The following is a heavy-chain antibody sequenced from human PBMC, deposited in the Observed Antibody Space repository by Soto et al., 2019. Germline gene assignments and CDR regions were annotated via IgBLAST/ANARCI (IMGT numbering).Heavy chain of an antibody. CDR1: GYTFTSYG. J-gene: IGHJ2*01. V-gene: IGHV1-18*04. Sequence: ASLKVSCKASGYTFTSYGISWVRQSPRQGLEWMGWISAYNGNTNYAQKLQGRVTRTTDTSTSTAYMELRSLRSYDTAVYYCARGRYYYDSSGPSLCDWYFDLWGRGTLVTGSS. CDR3: ARGRYYYDSSGPSLCDWYFDL. D-gene: IGHD3-22*01. CDR2: ISAYNGNT.